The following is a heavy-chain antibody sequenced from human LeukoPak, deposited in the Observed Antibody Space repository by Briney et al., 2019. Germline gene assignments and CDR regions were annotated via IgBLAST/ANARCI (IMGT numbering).Heavy chain of an antibody. Sequence: GRSLRLSCAVSGFTFSSYGMHRVRQAPGKGLEWVALMSYDGTNKYYADSVKGRFTISRDNSKNTLYLQMNSLRAEDTALYYCAKGYSYGYLLPDYWGQGTLVTVSS. V-gene: IGHV3-30*18. CDR1: GFTFSSYG. D-gene: IGHD5-18*01. J-gene: IGHJ4*02. CDR2: MSYDGTNK. CDR3: AKGYSYGYLLPDY.